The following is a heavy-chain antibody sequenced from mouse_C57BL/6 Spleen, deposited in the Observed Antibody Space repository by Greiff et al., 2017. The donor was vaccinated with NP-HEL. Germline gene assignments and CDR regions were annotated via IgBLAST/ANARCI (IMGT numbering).Heavy chain of an antibody. CDR3: ARNPIYYDYDPY. J-gene: IGHJ3*01. V-gene: IGHV3-6*01. CDR2: ISYDGSN. D-gene: IGHD2-4*01. CDR1: GYSITSGYY. Sequence: EVKLEESGPGLVKPSQSLSLTCSVTGYSITSGYYWNWIRQFPGNKLEWMGYISYDGSNNYNPSLKNRISITRDTSKNQFFLKLNSVTTEDTATYYCARNPIYYDYDPYWGQGTLVTVSA.